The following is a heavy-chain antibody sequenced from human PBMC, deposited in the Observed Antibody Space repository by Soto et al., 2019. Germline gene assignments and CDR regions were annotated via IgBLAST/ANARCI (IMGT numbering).Heavy chain of an antibody. CDR1: GYTFTSYG. J-gene: IGHJ3*02. V-gene: IGHV1-3*01. CDR3: ARDLSGYSANDAFDI. CDR2: INAGNGNT. D-gene: IGHD5-18*01. Sequence: ASVKVSCKASGYTFTSYGTHWVRQAPGQRLEWMGWINAGNGNTKYSQRFQGRVTMTRDTSTSTVYMELSSLRSEDTAVYYCARDLSGYSANDAFDIWGQGTMVTVSS.